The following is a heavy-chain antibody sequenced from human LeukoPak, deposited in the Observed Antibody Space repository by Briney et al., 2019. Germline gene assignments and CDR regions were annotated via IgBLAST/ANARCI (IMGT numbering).Heavy chain of an antibody. CDR3: AKDGFDLYSGYDSGGYLDY. CDR1: GFTFSSYG. J-gene: IGHJ4*02. V-gene: IGHV3-30*02. Sequence: PGGSLRLSCAASGFTFSSYGMHWVRQAPGKGLEWVAFIRYDGSNKYYADSVKGRFTISRDNSKNPLYLQMNSLRAEDTAVYYCAKDGFDLYSGYDSGGYLDYWGQGTLVTVSS. CDR2: IRYDGSNK. D-gene: IGHD5-12*01.